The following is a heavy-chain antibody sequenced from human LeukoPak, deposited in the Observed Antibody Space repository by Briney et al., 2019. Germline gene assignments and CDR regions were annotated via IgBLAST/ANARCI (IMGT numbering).Heavy chain of an antibody. CDR2: ISWNSGSI. J-gene: IGHJ4*02. Sequence: GGSLRLSCAVSGFTFDSYAMHWVRQDPGKGLEWVSGISWNSGSIGYADSVKGRFTISRDNAKNTLYLQMNSLRDEDTAVYYCARDMVYWGQGTLVTVSS. V-gene: IGHV3-9*01. CDR1: GFTFDSYA. CDR3: ARDMVY.